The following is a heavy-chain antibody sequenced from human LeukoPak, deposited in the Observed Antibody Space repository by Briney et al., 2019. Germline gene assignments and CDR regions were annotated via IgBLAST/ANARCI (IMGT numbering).Heavy chain of an antibody. CDR3: ARDSEGFSAGILSRVAFDI. Sequence: SVTVSCTASGGTFSSYAISWVRQAPGQGLEWMGGIIPIFGTANYAQKFQGRVTITADESTSTAYMELSSLRSEDPAVYYCARDSEGFSAGILSRVAFDIWGQGTMVTVSS. CDR1: GGTFSSYA. D-gene: IGHD6-13*01. J-gene: IGHJ3*02. V-gene: IGHV1-69*13. CDR2: IIPIFGTA.